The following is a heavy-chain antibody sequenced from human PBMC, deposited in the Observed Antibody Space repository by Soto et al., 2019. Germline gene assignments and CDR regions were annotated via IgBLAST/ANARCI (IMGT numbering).Heavy chain of an antibody. CDR3: ARGKYQLLGWFDP. CDR1: GGTISSYA. CDR2: IIPIFGTA. J-gene: IGHJ5*02. D-gene: IGHD2-2*01. Sequence: SPVKLSCKASGGTISSYAISWVRQAPGQGLEWMGGIIPIFGTANYAQKFQGRVTITADESTSTAYMELSSLRSEDTAVYYCARGKYQLLGWFDPWGQPTLVTVSS. V-gene: IGHV1-69*13.